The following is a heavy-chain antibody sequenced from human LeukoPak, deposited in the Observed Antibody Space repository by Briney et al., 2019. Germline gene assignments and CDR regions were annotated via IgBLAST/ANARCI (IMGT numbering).Heavy chain of an antibody. D-gene: IGHD3-10*01. CDR2: IYYSGST. J-gene: IGHJ6*03. V-gene: IGHV4-39*07. Sequence: PSETLSLTCTVSGGSISSSSYYWGWIRQPPGKGLEWIGSIYYSGSTYYNPSLKSRVTISVDTSKNQFSLKLSSVTAADTAVYYCARDTYYYGSGSYSYYYYYYYMDVWGKGTTATVSS. CDR1: GGSISSSSYY. CDR3: ARDTYYYGSGSYSYYYYYYYMDV.